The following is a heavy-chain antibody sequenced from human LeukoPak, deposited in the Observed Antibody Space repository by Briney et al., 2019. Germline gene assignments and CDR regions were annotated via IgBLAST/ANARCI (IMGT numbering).Heavy chain of an antibody. Sequence: GRSLRLSCAASGFTFSSYGMHWVRQAPGKGPEWVAVIWYDGSNKYYADSVKGRFTISRDNSTNTLYLQMNSLRAEDTAVYYCARVLDGYTDYWGQGTLVTVPS. CDR1: GFTFSSYG. V-gene: IGHV3-33*01. J-gene: IGHJ4*02. CDR2: IWYDGSNK. CDR3: ARVLDGYTDY. D-gene: IGHD5-24*01.